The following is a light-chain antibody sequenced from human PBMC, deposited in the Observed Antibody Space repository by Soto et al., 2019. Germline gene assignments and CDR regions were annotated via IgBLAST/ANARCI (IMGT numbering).Light chain of an antibody. V-gene: IGKV3-11*01. Sequence: EIVLTQSPATLSLSPGERATLSCRASQSVSSSLAWYQQKPGQAPRLLISDTSNRATGIPARFSGSGSGTDFTLTISSLEPEDFAVYYCQQRSNGLTFGGGTKVDI. CDR1: QSVSSS. J-gene: IGKJ4*01. CDR2: DTS. CDR3: QQRSNGLT.